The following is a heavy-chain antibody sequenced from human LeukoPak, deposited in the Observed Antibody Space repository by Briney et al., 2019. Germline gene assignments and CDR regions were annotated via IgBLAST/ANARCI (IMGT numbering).Heavy chain of an antibody. Sequence: GGSLRLSCAASGFTFSDYYMSWIRQAPGKGLEWVSYISSSSSYIYYADSVKGRFTISRDNAKNSLYLQMNSLRAEDTAVYYCASHYYDSSGFGFDAFDIWGQGTMVTVSS. CDR2: ISSSSSYI. CDR1: GFTFSDYY. D-gene: IGHD3-22*01. J-gene: IGHJ3*02. CDR3: ASHYYDSSGFGFDAFDI. V-gene: IGHV3-11*06.